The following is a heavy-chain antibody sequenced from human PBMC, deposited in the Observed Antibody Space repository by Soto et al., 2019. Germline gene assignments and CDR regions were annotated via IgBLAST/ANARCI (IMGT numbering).Heavy chain of an antibody. J-gene: IGHJ4*02. V-gene: IGHV4-61*01. CDR3: ARRWGRTFDY. CDR1: GGSVSSGSYY. Sequence: SETLSLTCTVSGGSVSSGSYYWSWIRQPPGKGLEWIGYIYYSGSTNYNPSLKSRVTISVDTSKNQFSLKLSSVTAADTAVYYCARRWGRTFDYWGQGTLVTVSS. CDR2: IYYSGST. D-gene: IGHD7-27*01.